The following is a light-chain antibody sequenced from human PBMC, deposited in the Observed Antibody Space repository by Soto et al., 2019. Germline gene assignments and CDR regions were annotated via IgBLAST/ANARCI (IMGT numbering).Light chain of an antibody. CDR3: ETWDTKTRL. Sequence: QSVLTQPPSVSGAPGQRVTISCTGSSSNIGAGHDVHWYQQLPGTAPKLLIYGNSNRPSGVPDRFSGSKSGTSASLAITGLQAEDEADYYCETWDTKTRLFGGGTKLTVL. J-gene: IGLJ3*02. CDR1: SSNIGAGHD. CDR2: GNS. V-gene: IGLV1-40*01.